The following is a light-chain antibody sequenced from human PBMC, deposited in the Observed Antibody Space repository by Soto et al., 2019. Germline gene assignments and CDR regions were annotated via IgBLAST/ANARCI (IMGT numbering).Light chain of an antibody. J-gene: IGKJ1*01. Sequence: DLQMTQSPSTLSAYVGERVTITCRASQSISSWLAWYQQKPGKAPKLLIYKASSLESGVPSRFSGSGSGTEFTLTISILQPDDFATYYCQQYNCYPRTFGQGTKVDI. CDR2: KAS. CDR3: QQYNCYPRT. V-gene: IGKV1-5*03. CDR1: QSISSW.